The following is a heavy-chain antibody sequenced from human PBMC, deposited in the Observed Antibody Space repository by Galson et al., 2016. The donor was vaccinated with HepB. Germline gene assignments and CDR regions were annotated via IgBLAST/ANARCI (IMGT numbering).Heavy chain of an antibody. J-gene: IGHJ4*02. Sequence: SLRLSCAASGFTFTNYPMHWVRQAPGKGLEWVAVISYDGSNKYYADSVKGRFTISRDNSQNTVYLQMNSLRPEDTAVYYSTVVTTGAYDYWGQGTLVTVSS. CDR3: TVVTTGAYDY. CDR1: GFTFTNYP. D-gene: IGHD2-21*02. V-gene: IGHV3-30-3*01. CDR2: ISYDGSNK.